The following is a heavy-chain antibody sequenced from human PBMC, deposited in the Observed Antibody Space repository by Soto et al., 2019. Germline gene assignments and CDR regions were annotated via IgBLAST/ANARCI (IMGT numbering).Heavy chain of an antibody. J-gene: IGHJ4*02. D-gene: IGHD4-17*01. Sequence: GGSLRLSCAASGLTFSDRYMDWVRQAPGKGLEWVGRIRKKTNSYTTEYAASVKGRFIISRDDSTNSLYLQMSSQKTEDTAVYYCTTVTTVDYYFDYWGQGTLVTVSS. CDR3: TTVTTVDYYFDY. V-gene: IGHV3-72*01. CDR2: IRKKTNSYTT. CDR1: GLTFSDRY.